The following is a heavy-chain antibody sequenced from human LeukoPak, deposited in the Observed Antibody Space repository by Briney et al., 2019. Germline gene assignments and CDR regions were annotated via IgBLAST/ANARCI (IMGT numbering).Heavy chain of an antibody. Sequence: GGTLRLSCAASGFTVSSNYMSWVRQAPGKGLEWVSVIYSGGSTYYADSVKGRFTISRDNSKNTLYLQMNSLRAEDTAVYYCARDAWNYYGSGYYVDVWGKGTTVTISS. CDR1: GFTVSSNY. V-gene: IGHV3-66*01. J-gene: IGHJ6*03. CDR3: ARDAWNYYGSGYYVDV. D-gene: IGHD3-10*01. CDR2: IYSGGST.